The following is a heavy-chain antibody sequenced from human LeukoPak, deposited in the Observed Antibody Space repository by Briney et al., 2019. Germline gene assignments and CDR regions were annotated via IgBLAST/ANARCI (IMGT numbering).Heavy chain of an antibody. V-gene: IGHV4-34*01. CDR1: GGSFSGYY. Sequence: SATLSLTCAVCGGSFSGYYWSWIRPPPGKGLEWIGEINHSGSTNYNPSLKSRVTISVERSKNQFSLKLSSVTDAETAVYYGARGVVIKYYYYYYYMDVWGKGTTVTVSS. CDR3: ARGVVIKYYYYYYYMDV. CDR2: INHSGST. D-gene: IGHD3-22*01. J-gene: IGHJ6*03.